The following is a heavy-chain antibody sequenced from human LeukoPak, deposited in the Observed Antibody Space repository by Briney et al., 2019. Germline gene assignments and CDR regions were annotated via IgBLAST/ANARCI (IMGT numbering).Heavy chain of an antibody. CDR1: GDSINNYY. V-gene: IGHV4-4*07. J-gene: IGHJ5*02. D-gene: IGHD6-13*01. CDR2: IYSSGST. Sequence: SETLSLTCTVSGDSINNYYWNWIRQRAGKGLEWTGRIYSSGSTNYNPSLKGRVSMSVDTSKNQFSLKLNSVTAADTAVYYCAKDPHRSYSSSLSGWFDPWGQGTLVTVSS. CDR3: AKDPHRSYSSSLSGWFDP.